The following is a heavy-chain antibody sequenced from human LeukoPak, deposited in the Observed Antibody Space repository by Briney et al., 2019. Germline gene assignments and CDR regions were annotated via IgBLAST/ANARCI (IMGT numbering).Heavy chain of an antibody. D-gene: IGHD3-3*01. Sequence: ASVKVSCKASGYTFTSYDINWVRQATGQGLEWMGWMNPNSGNTGYAQKFQGGVTMTRNTSISTAYMELSSLRSEDTAVYYCARVPFSLLRFWGRNYYYGMDVRGQGTTVTVSS. CDR3: ARVPFSLLRFWGRNYYYGMDV. CDR2: MNPNSGNT. CDR1: GYTFTSYD. J-gene: IGHJ6*02. V-gene: IGHV1-8*01.